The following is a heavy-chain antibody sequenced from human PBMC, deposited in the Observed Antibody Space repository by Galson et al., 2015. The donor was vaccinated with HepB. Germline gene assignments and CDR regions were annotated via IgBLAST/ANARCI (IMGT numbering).Heavy chain of an antibody. D-gene: IGHD5-12*01. CDR3: ASHKGYSGYYH. Sequence: SGAEVKKPGESLKISCKGSGYDLSSYWIAWVRQMPGKGLEYMGIIYPGDSETRYSPSFQGQVTISADKSISTAYLQWSTLKASDTAMYFCASHKGYSGYYHWGQGTLVTVSS. J-gene: IGHJ4*02. CDR1: GYDLSSYW. CDR2: IYPGDSET. V-gene: IGHV5-51*03.